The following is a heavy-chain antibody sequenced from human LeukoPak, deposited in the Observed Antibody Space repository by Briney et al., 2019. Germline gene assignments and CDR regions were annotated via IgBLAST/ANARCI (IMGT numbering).Heavy chain of an antibody. D-gene: IGHD4-17*01. Sequence: GGSLRLSCAASGFTFSSYAMSWVRQAPGKGLEWVSAISGSGGSTYYADSVKGRFTISRDNPKNTLYLQMNSLRAEDTAVYYCAKDRHDYGDYLGGVGFDYWGQGTLVTVSS. CDR3: AKDRHDYGDYLGGVGFDY. J-gene: IGHJ4*02. V-gene: IGHV3-23*01. CDR2: ISGSGGST. CDR1: GFTFSSYA.